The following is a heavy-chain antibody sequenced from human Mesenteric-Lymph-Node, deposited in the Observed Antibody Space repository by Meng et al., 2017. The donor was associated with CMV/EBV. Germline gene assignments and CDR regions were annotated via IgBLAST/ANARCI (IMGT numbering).Heavy chain of an antibody. Sequence: GGSLKISCKGSGNSFSNYWIAWLRQMPGKGLEYMGIIYPDDSNTKYSPSFEGQVSISADRSISTAYLQWSSLKASDTAMYYCARPTAGYPNAFDVWGQGTMVTVSS. CDR1: GNSFSNYW. CDR2: IYPDDSNT. CDR3: ARPTAGYPNAFDV. D-gene: IGHD4-17*01. V-gene: IGHV5-51*01. J-gene: IGHJ3*01.